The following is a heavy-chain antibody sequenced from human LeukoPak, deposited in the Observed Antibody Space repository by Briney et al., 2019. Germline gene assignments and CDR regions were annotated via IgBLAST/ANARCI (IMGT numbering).Heavy chain of an antibody. J-gene: IGHJ4*02. Sequence: PSETLSLTCTVSGGSFSSYDYYWGWIRQPPGKGLGGLGNTYYTGSTYYNPSLRSRVTMSVDTAKNQFSLKMSSVTAADTAVYYCARLSKGRYFDYIFDHWGQGTVVTVSS. CDR2: TYYTGST. V-gene: IGHV4-39*01. CDR1: GGSFSSYDYY. CDR3: ARLSKGRYFDYIFDH. D-gene: IGHD3-9*01.